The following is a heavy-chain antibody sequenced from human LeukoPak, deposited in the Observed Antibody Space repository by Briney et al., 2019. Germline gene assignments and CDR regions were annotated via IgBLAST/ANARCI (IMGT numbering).Heavy chain of an antibody. CDR3: ARHVKIPVAGFDH. J-gene: IGHJ4*02. CDR2: INYSGFT. Sequence: SETLSLTCTVSGDSISGYYWSWIRQPPGKGLEWIGYINYSGFTKYNPSVKSRITLSVDTPKNQFSLNLTSVTAAGTAIYYCARHVKIPVAGFDHWGQGTLVTVSS. CDR1: GDSISGYY. D-gene: IGHD6-19*01. V-gene: IGHV4-59*08.